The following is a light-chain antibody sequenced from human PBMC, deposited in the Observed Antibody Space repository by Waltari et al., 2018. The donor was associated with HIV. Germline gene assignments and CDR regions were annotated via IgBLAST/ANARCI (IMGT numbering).Light chain of an antibody. J-gene: IGLJ2*01. CDR2: EVS. CDR3: SSYSTTTTL. V-gene: IGLV2-14*01. CDR1: SRDIDSYDTIS. Sequence: QSALTQPASVSGSPGQSVTISCTGTSRDIDSYDTISVSWYQQHPGKAPKLIIYEVSNRPSGVSNRFSGSKSDDTASLTISGLQPDDEADYYCSSYSTTTTLFGGGTKLTVL.